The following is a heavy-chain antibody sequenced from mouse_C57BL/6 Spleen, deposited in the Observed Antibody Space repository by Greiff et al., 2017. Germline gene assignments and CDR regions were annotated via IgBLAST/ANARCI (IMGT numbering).Heavy chain of an antibody. Sequence: QVQLQQSGAELARPGASVKLSCKASGYTFTSYGISWVKQRTGQGLEWIGEIYPRSGNTYYNEKFKGKATLTADNSSSTAYMELRSLTSEDSAVYFCARRGYGSGAVDYWGQGTSVTVSS. J-gene: IGHJ4*01. CDR2: IYPRSGNT. D-gene: IGHD1-1*01. CDR1: GYTFTSYG. CDR3: ARRGYGSGAVDY. V-gene: IGHV1-81*01.